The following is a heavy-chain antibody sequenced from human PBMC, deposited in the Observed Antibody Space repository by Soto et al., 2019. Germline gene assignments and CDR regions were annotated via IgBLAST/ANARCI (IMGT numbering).Heavy chain of an antibody. D-gene: IGHD6-6*01. CDR3: STKVNVLSMRSDY. V-gene: IGHV3-72*01. J-gene: IGHJ4*02. CDR2: IKNKANNYIT. CDR1: GFTFSDHY. Sequence: GGSLRLSCAASGFTFSDHYMDWVRLAPGKGLEWVGRIKNKANNYITQYAASVKGRFTISRDDSKNSPYLQMDSLKSDDKAVYFCSTKVNVLSMRSDYWGQGSLVTVSS.